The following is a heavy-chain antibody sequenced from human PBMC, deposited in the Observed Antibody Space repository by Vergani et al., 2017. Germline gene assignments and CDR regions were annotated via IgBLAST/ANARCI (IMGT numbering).Heavy chain of an antibody. D-gene: IGHD3-22*01. CDR2: IYYSGST. Sequence: QVQLQESGPGLVKPSETLSLTCTVSGGSISSYYWSWIRQPPGKGLEWIGYIYYSGSTNYNPSLKSRVTISVDTSKNQFSLKLSSVTAADTAVYYCARQAERSSGFYYYYGMDVWGQGTTVTVSS. CDR3: ARQAERSSGFYYYYGMDV. V-gene: IGHV4-59*08. CDR1: GGSISSYY. J-gene: IGHJ6*02.